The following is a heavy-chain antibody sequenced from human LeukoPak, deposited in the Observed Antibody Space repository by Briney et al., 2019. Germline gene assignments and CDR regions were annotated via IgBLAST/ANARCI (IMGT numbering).Heavy chain of an antibody. CDR1: GYTFSNFG. V-gene: IGHV1-18*01. D-gene: IGHD2-2*01. CDR2: ISGNNDNP. J-gene: IGHJ4*02. CDR3: ARDGTSTDDY. Sequence: GASVKVSCKASGYTFSNFGINWVRQAPGQGLEWIAWISGNNDNPNYGQKFQGRFTVTTDSSTSTAYMELRNLSSDDTAVYYCARDGTSTDDYWGQGTLVTVSS.